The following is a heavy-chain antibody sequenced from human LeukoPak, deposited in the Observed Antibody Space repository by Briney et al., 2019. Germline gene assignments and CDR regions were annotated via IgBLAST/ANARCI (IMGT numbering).Heavy chain of an antibody. D-gene: IGHD6-19*01. J-gene: IGHJ6*03. CDR3: AKDSGYSSGWYSFEGGLPCMDV. Sequence: GGSLRLSCAASGFPFSSYGMHWFRQAPGKGREGVAVIWYDGGNKYYADSVKGRFTISRDNSKNTLYLQMNSLRAEDTAVYYCAKDSGYSSGWYSFEGGLPCMDVWGKGTTVTVSS. V-gene: IGHV3-33*06. CDR2: IWYDGGNK. CDR1: GFPFSSYG.